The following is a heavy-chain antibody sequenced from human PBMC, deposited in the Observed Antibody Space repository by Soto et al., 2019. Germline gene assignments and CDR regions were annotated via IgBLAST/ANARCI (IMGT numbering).Heavy chain of an antibody. CDR2: INKNGGEK. D-gene: IGHD5-18*01. CDR3: ARPWDTAMVSTWNY. CDR1: GYSFDSYC. J-gene: IGHJ4*02. Sequence: GSLRLSCAASGYSFDSYCMSRVRRAPGKGLEWVANINKNGGEKYYVDSVKGRFTISRDNAKNSLYLQMNSLRAEDTAVYYCARPWDTAMVSTWNYWGQGTLVTVSS. V-gene: IGHV3-7*03.